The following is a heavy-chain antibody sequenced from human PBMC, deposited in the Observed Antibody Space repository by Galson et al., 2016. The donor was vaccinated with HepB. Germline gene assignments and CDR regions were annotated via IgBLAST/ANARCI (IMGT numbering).Heavy chain of an antibody. Sequence: TLSLTCTVSGDSISSTSYSWSWIRQPAGKGLEWIGRMSTSGPTNYNPPLKSRVTISVDTSKNQFSLNLSSVTAADTAVYYCARDPPGIGNYFDYWGQGTLVSVSS. D-gene: IGHD1-26*01. CDR2: MSTSGPT. CDR3: ARDPPGIGNYFDY. J-gene: IGHJ4*02. CDR1: GDSISSTSYS. V-gene: IGHV4-61*02.